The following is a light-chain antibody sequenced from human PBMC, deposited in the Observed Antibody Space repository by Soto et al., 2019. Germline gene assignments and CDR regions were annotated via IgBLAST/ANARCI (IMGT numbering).Light chain of an antibody. CDR1: SSDVGGYNF. CDR2: EVS. CDR3: SSYAGSNNLV. J-gene: IGLJ2*01. Sequence: QSALTQPPSASGSPGQSVTISCTGTSSDVGGYNFVSWYQQHPGRVPKLMIYEVSKRPSGVPDRFSGSKSGNRASLTVSGLQAEYEADDYCSSYAGSNNLVFGGGTKVTVL. V-gene: IGLV2-8*01.